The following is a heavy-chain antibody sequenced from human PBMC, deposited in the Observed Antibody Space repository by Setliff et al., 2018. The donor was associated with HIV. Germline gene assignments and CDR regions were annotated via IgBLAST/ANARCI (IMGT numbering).Heavy chain of an antibody. CDR1: GFAFSDYD. D-gene: IGHD6-6*01. CDR3: TRELNGHTSSHYYFGLDV. CDR2: IGTGGDT. V-gene: IGHV3-13*01. J-gene: IGHJ6*02. Sequence: RLSCATSGFAFSDYDFHWVRQVTGEGLEWVSAIGTGGDTYYADSVKGRFTISRENAKNSLCLQMNNVRAGDTAVYYCTRELNGHTSSHYYFGLDVWGQGTTVTVSS.